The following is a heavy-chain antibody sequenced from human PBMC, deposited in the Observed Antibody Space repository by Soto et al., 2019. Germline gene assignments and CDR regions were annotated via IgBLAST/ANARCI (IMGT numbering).Heavy chain of an antibody. J-gene: IGHJ5*02. CDR3: ATAGSSSRFPWFDP. D-gene: IGHD6-6*01. Sequence: VSVKVSCKVSGYTLTELSMHWVRQAPGKGLQWMGGFDPEDGETIYAQKFQGRVTMTEDTSTDTAYVELSSLRSEDTAVYYCATAGSSSRFPWFDPWGQGTLDTVSS. CDR1: GYTLTELS. V-gene: IGHV1-24*01. CDR2: FDPEDGET.